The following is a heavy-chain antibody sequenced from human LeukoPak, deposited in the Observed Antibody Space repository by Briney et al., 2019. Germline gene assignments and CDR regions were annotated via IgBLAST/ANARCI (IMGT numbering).Heavy chain of an antibody. CDR2: IYTGGTT. D-gene: IGHD6-19*01. CDR1: GGSITSYY. Sequence: PSETLSLTCSVSGGSITSYYWSWIRQPAGEGLEWIGRIYTGGTTNYNPSLKSRVTMSLDTSKNQFSLKLSSVTAADTAVYYCARGIAVAGSPWFDPWGQGTLVTVSS. V-gene: IGHV4-4*07. CDR3: ARGIAVAGSPWFDP. J-gene: IGHJ5*02.